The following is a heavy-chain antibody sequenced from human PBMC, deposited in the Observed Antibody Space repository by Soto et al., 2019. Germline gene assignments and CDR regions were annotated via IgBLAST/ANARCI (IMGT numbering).Heavy chain of an antibody. J-gene: IGHJ4*02. V-gene: IGHV4-34*01. CDR3: ARGVATVTTDFDY. Sequence: QVQLQQWGAGLLKPSETLSLTCAVYGGSFSGYYWSWIRQPPGKGLEWIGEINHSGSTNYNPSLKSRVTLSVDTSKDQFSLKLSAVTAADTAVYYCARGVATVTTDFDYWGQGTLVTVSS. CDR1: GGSFSGYY. D-gene: IGHD4-17*01. CDR2: INHSGST.